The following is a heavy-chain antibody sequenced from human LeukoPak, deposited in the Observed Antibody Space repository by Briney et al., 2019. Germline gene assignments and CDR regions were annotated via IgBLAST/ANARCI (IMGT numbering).Heavy chain of an antibody. CDR2: IYTSGST. D-gene: IGHD2-2*01. V-gene: IGHV4-61*02. CDR3: ARGHLRFGY. J-gene: IGHJ4*02. CDR1: GGSISSGSYY. Sequence: TLSLTCTVSGGSISSGSYYWSWIRQPAGKGLEWIGRIYTSGSTNYNPSLKSRVTISVDTSKNQFSLKLSSVTAADTAVYYCARGHLRFGYWGQGTLVTVSS.